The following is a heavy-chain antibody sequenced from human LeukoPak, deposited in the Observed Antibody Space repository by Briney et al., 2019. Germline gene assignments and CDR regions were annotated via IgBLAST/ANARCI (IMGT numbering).Heavy chain of an antibody. J-gene: IGHJ6*02. D-gene: IGHD6-19*01. CDR2: IYYSGST. CDR1: GGSISSYY. V-gene: IGHV4-59*08. CDR3: ARHEGVAGGRDYYYYGLDV. Sequence: SESLSLTWTVSGGSISSYYWSWIRQPPGKGLEWIGYIYYSGSTNYNPSLTSRVTISVDTSRNQFSLKLNSVTAADTAVYYCARHEGVAGGRDYYYYGLDVWGQGTTVTVSS.